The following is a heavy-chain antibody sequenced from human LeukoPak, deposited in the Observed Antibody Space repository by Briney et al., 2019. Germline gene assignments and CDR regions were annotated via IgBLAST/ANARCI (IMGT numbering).Heavy chain of an antibody. CDR3: ARDHAYAFDI. J-gene: IGHJ3*02. CDR2: ISSSGSTR. CDR1: GFTFSSYE. Sequence: PGGSLRLSCAGSGFTFSSYEMNWVRQAPGKGLEWVSYISSSGSTRYYADSVKGRFTVSRDNAKNSLYLQMNSLRAEDTAVYYCARDHAYAFDIWGQGTLVTVSS. D-gene: IGHD2-2*01. V-gene: IGHV3-48*03.